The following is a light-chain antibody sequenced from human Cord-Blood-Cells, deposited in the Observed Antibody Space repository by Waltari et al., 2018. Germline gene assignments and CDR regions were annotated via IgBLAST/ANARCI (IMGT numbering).Light chain of an antibody. CDR2: DVS. CDR3: CSYAGSYTFVV. V-gene: IGLV2-11*01. J-gene: IGLJ2*01. Sequence: QSALTQPRSVSGSPGQSVTISCTGTSSDVGGYNYVSWYPQHPGKAPKLMIYDVSKRPPGVPDRFAGSKSGNTDSLTISGLQAEDEADYYCCSYAGSYTFVVFGGGTKLTVL. CDR1: SSDVGGYNY.